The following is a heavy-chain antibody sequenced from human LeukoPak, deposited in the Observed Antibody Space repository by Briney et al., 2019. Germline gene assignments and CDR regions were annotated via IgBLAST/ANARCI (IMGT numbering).Heavy chain of an antibody. Sequence: GGSLRLSCAASGFTFTCCWMSWVRQTPGKGLEWVASIKQDGSEKFYADAVKGRFTISRDNAKNSLYLQMNSLRAEDTAVYYCARVPGVTRYFDYWGQGILVTVSS. J-gene: IGHJ4*02. CDR2: IKQDGSEK. D-gene: IGHD4-23*01. CDR1: GFTFTCCW. CDR3: ARVPGVTRYFDY. V-gene: IGHV3-7*01.